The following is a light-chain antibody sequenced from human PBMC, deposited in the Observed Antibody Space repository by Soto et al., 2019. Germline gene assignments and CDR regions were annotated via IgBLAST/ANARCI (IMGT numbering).Light chain of an antibody. Sequence: EIVLTQSPATLSLSPGERATLSCRASQSVSSYVAWYQQKPGQAPMLLIYDASNSATGIPARSSGSESWTDFTLTISSLVPEDCAVYDGQQRSNWPYTFGQGTKLEIK. CDR1: QSVSSY. V-gene: IGKV3-11*01. CDR2: DAS. J-gene: IGKJ2*01. CDR3: QQRSNWPYT.